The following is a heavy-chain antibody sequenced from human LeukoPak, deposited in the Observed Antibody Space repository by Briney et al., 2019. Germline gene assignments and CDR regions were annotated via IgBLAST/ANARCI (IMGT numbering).Heavy chain of an antibody. CDR2: ISYDGSNK. CDR3: ARGAAAADR. V-gene: IGHV3-30-3*01. CDR1: GFTFSSYA. D-gene: IGHD6-13*01. Sequence: PGGSLRLSCAASGFTFSSYAMHWVRQAPGKGLEWVAVISYDGSNKYYADSVKGRFTISRDNSKNTLYLQMNSLRAEDTAVYYCARGAAAADRWGQGTLVTVSS. J-gene: IGHJ5*02.